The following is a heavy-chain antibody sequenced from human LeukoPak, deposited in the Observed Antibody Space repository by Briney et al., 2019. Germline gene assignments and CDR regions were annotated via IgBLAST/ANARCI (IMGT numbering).Heavy chain of an antibody. CDR2: ISAYNGNT. CDR1: GYTFTSYG. Sequence: GASVKVFCKASGYTFTSYGISWLRQAPGQGLEWMGWISAYNGNTNYAQKLQGRVTMTTDTSTSTAYMELRSLRSDDTAVYYCARSITIFGVVTPDYYYYMDVWGKGTTVAVSS. CDR3: ARSITIFGVVTPDYYYYMDV. V-gene: IGHV1-18*01. J-gene: IGHJ6*03. D-gene: IGHD3-3*01.